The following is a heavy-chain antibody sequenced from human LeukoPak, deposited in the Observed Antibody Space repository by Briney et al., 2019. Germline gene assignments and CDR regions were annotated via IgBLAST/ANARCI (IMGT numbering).Heavy chain of an antibody. V-gene: IGHV4-34*01. Sequence: PSETLSLTCAVYGGSFSGYYWSWIRQPPGKGLEWIGEINHSGSTNYNPSLKSRVTISVDTSKNQFSLKLSSVTAADTAVYYCAREGRYSGSINWFDPWGQGTLVTVSS. CDR2: INHSGST. CDR3: AREGRYSGSINWFDP. D-gene: IGHD5-12*01. J-gene: IGHJ5*02. CDR1: GGSFSGYY.